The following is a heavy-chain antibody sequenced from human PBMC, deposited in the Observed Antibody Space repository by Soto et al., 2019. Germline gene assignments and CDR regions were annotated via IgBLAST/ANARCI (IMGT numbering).Heavy chain of an antibody. Sequence: QVQLVESGGGVVQPGRSLRLSCAASGFTFSNYAMYWVRQAPGKGLEWVAVISYDGNNKYYADSVKGRFTISRDNSKNPLYLQMNSLRAEDTAVYYCARAGCDGGTCYTLVGLRYGMDVWGQGTTVTVSS. D-gene: IGHD2-15*01. J-gene: IGHJ6*02. V-gene: IGHV3-30-3*01. CDR1: GFTFSNYA. CDR3: ARAGCDGGTCYTLVGLRYGMDV. CDR2: ISYDGNNK.